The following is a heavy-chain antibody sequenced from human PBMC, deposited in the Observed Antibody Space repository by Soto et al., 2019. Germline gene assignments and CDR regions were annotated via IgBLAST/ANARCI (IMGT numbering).Heavy chain of an antibody. Sequence: PGGSLRLSCAASGFTLTKASMSWVRQAPGKGLEWVANIKQDGSEKYYVDSVKGRFTISRDNAKNSLYLQMNSLRAEDTAVYYCARRYFDYWGQGTLVTVSS. V-gene: IGHV3-7*01. J-gene: IGHJ4*02. CDR1: GFTLTKAS. CDR3: ARRYFDY. CDR2: IKQDGSEK.